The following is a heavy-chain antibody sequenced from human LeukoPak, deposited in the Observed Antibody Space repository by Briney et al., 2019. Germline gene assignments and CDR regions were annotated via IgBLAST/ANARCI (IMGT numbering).Heavy chain of an antibody. D-gene: IGHD6-6*01. J-gene: IGHJ4*02. CDR2: INTNGANT. CDR1: GFTFKSYA. Sequence: GGSLRLSCSASGFTFKSYAMHWVRQAPGKGLEYVSSINTNGANTYYADSVGGRFTISRDNSRNTVYVQMNSLTPEDTAVYYCVKGLDYSSSQMDSWGQGTLVTVSS. CDR3: VKGLDYSSSQMDS. V-gene: IGHV3-64*05.